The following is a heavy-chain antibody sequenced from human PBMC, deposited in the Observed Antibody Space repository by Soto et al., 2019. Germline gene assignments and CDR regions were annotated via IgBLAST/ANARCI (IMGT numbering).Heavy chain of an antibody. CDR3: ARRGYSSSWYYYYYYGMDV. D-gene: IGHD6-13*01. Sequence: QVQLVQSGAEVKKPGASVKVSCKASGYTFTSYDINWVRQATGQGLEWMGWMNPNSGNTGYAQKFQGRVTITRNTSISTAYMELSSLRSEYTAVYYCARRGYSSSWYYYYYYGMDVWGQGTTVTVSS. V-gene: IGHV1-8*01. J-gene: IGHJ6*02. CDR2: MNPNSGNT. CDR1: GYTFTSYD.